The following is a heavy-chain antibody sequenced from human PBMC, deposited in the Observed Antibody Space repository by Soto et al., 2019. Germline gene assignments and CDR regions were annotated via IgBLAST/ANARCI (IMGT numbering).Heavy chain of an antibody. D-gene: IGHD5-18*01. CDR2: INPSGGST. CDR3: ARVDTAMVTGPKDYYYYYGMDV. Sequence: LEWMGIINPSGGSTSYAQKFQGRVTMTRDTSTSTVYMELSSLRSEDTAVYYCARVDTAMVTGPKDYYYYYGMDVWGQGTTVTVSS. J-gene: IGHJ6*02. V-gene: IGHV1-46*01.